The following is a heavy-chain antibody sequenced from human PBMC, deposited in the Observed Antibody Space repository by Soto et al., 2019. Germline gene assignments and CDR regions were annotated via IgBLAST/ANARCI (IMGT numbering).Heavy chain of an antibody. Sequence: EVHVVESGGGLVQPGGSLRLSCAASGFTFSRYNMNWVRQAPGKGLEWVSYIGTSGSPIYYADSVKGRFTISRDNAKNSLYLQMDSLRAEDTAVHYCARDSGSYASDVWGKGTTVTVSS. V-gene: IGHV3-48*01. D-gene: IGHD4-17*01. CDR2: IGTSGSPI. J-gene: IGHJ6*04. CDR3: ARDSGSYASDV. CDR1: GFTFSRYN.